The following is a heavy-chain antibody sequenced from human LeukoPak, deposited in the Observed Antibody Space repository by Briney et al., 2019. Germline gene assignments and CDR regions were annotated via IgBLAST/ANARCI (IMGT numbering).Heavy chain of an antibody. V-gene: IGHV3-23*01. CDR2: ITGGGSGT. D-gene: IGHD3-3*01. J-gene: IGHJ4*02. CDR3: ARDRGTSYDFWSGYSHPYYFDY. CDR1: GFTFGSFA. Sequence: GESLRLSCVASGFTFGSFAMSWVRQAPGRGPEWVSVITGGGSGTYYVDSVKGRFIISRDNSKNTLYLQMNSLRAEDTAVYYCARDRGTSYDFWSGYSHPYYFDYWGQGTLVTVSS.